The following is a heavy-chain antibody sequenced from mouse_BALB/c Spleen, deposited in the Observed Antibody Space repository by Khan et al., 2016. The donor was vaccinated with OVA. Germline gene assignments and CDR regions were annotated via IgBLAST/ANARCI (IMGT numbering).Heavy chain of an antibody. D-gene: IGHD2-14*01. CDR1: GYSFTGYT. CDR2: INPYNGVI. J-gene: IGHJ2*01. CDR3: AKDYRYYFDY. V-gene: IGHV1-31*01. Sequence: DVQLQESGPELVKPGASMKISCKASGYSFTGYTMNWVKQSHGKNLEWIGLINPYNGVIRYNQKFKGKATLTVDKSSSTAYMELLSLTSEDSAVYYCAKDYRYYFDYWGQGTTLTVSS.